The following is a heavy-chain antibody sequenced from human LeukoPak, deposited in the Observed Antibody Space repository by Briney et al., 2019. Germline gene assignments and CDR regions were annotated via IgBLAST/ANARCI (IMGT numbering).Heavy chain of an antibody. CDR2: IYYSGST. CDR1: GGSISSGGYY. Sequence: SETLSLTCTVSGGSISSGGYYWSWIRQHPGKGLEWIGYIYYSGSTNYNPSLKSRVTISVDTSKNQFSLKLSSVTAADTAVYYCARGYVTGPDYWGQGTLVTVSS. J-gene: IGHJ4*02. V-gene: IGHV4-61*08. CDR3: ARGYVTGPDY. D-gene: IGHD1-14*01.